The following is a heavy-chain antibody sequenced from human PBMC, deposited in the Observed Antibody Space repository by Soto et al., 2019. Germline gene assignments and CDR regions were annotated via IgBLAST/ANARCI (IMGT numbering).Heavy chain of an antibody. CDR3: ARDRCTTARCYTPHFGV. V-gene: IGHV1-18*04. Sequence: QVQLVQSGGEVTKPGASVKVSCKSSGYTFTSYGVSWVRQAPGQGLEWLGWISVYTGNTKQAQKFQDRVTLTTEASTGTASLELRNLRSDDTAVYYCARDRCTTARCYTPHFGVWGQGTTVTVSS. CDR1: GYTFTSYG. D-gene: IGHD2-2*01. CDR2: ISVYTGNT. J-gene: IGHJ6*02.